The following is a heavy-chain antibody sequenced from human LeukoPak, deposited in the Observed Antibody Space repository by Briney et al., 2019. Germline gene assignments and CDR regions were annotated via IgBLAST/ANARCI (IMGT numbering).Heavy chain of an antibody. CDR2: INQNGRT. D-gene: IGHD6-13*01. V-gene: IGHV4-34*01. J-gene: IGHJ4*02. CDR3: AIGSVSAAAPMWY. CDR1: GDSFGRFY. Sequence: SETLSLTCAVYGDSFGRFYWSWIRQSPGKGLEWIGEINQNGRTNYNPSLKSRVNIFADTSKSQFSLKLGSVTAADTAVYYCAIGSVSAAAPMWYWSQGTLVAVSS.